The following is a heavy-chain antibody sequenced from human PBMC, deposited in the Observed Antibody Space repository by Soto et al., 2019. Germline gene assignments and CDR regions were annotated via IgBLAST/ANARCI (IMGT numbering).Heavy chain of an antibody. Sequence: PSETLSLTCTVSGGSISSSSYYWGWIRQPPGKGLEWIGSIYYSGSTYYNPSLKSRVTISVDTSKNQFSLKLSSVTAADTAVYYCARLPLGESSGRNWFDPWGQGTLVTVSS. CDR3: ARLPLGESSGRNWFDP. V-gene: IGHV4-39*01. CDR1: GGSISSSSYY. J-gene: IGHJ5*02. D-gene: IGHD3-16*01. CDR2: IYYSGST.